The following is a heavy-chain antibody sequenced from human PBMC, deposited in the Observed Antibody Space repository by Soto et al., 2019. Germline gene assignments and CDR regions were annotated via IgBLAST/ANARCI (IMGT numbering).Heavy chain of an antibody. D-gene: IGHD3-22*01. CDR1: GFTFSSYS. CDR2: ISSSSSTI. V-gene: IGHV3-48*02. Sequence: EVQLVESGGGLVQPGGSLRLSCAASGFTFSSYSMNWVRQAPGKGLEWVSYISSSSSTIYYADSVKGRFTISRDNAKNPLYLQMNSLRDEDTAVYYCARDLRDTYYYDSSGRVDYWGQGTLVTVSS. CDR3: ARDLRDTYYYDSSGRVDY. J-gene: IGHJ4*02.